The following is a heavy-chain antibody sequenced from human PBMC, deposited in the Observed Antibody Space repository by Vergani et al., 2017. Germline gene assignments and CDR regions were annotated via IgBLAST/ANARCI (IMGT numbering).Heavy chain of an antibody. D-gene: IGHD6-13*01. V-gene: IGHV3-74*02. CDR1: GFTFDDYA. J-gene: IGHJ4*02. CDR2: INSDGSST. Sequence: EVQLVESGGGLVQPGRSLRLSCTASGFTFDDYAMHWVRQAPGKGLVWVSRINSDGSSTSYADSVKGRFTISRDNAKNTLYLQMNSLRAEDTAVYYCARALYSSSWYVPPGYWGQGTLVTVSS. CDR3: ARALYSSSWYVPPGY.